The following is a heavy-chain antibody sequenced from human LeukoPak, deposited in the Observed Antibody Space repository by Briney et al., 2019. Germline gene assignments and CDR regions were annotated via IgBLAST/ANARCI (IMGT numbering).Heavy chain of an antibody. J-gene: IGHJ4*02. CDR3: SRHTTVVTPHYFDY. CDR1: GGSISSYY. V-gene: IGHV4-59*08. D-gene: IGHD4-23*01. Sequence: SETLSLTCTVSGGSISSYYWSWIRQPPGKGLEWIGYIYYSGSTNYNPSLKSRVTISLDTSKNQISLKLSSVTAADTAVYYCSRHTTVVTPHYFDYWGQGTLVTVSS. CDR2: IYYSGST.